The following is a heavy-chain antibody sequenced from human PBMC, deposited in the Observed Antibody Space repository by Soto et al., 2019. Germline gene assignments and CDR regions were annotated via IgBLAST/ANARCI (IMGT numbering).Heavy chain of an antibody. Sequence: ASVKVSCKASGYTFTSYGMHWVRQAPGQRLEWMGWISAYNGNTNYAQKLQGRVTMTTDTSTSTAYMELRSLRSDDTAVYYCARSIAAAVDFDYWGQGTLVTVSS. D-gene: IGHD6-13*01. CDR3: ARSIAAAVDFDY. V-gene: IGHV1-18*01. CDR1: GYTFTSYG. CDR2: ISAYNGNT. J-gene: IGHJ4*02.